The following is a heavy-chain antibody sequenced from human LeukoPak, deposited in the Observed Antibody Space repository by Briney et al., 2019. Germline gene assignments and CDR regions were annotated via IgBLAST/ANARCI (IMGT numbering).Heavy chain of an antibody. D-gene: IGHD2-8*01. CDR3: ARHSNNAVLDY. CDR1: GGSFSSSSYY. CDR2: IYYSGST. V-gene: IGHV4-39*01. Sequence: NSSETLSLTCTVSGGSFSSSSYYWGWIRQPPGKGLEWIGSIYYSGSTYYNPSLKSRVIISADTSKNQFSLKLNSVTAADTAVYYCARHSNNAVLDYWGQGTLVTVSS. J-gene: IGHJ4*02.